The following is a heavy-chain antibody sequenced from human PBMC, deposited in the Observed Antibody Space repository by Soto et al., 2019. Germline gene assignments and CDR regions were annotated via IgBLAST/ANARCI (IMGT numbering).Heavy chain of an antibody. Sequence: GGSLRLSCAASGLTFSNAWMSWVRQAPGKGLEWVGRIKSKTDGGTTDYAAPVKGRFTISRDDSKNTLYLQMNSLKTEDTAVYYSTTDLITMIVVGLDRWRQGTLVTVSS. J-gene: IGHJ5*02. CDR3: TTDLITMIVVGLDR. CDR2: IKSKTDGGTT. V-gene: IGHV3-15*01. D-gene: IGHD3-22*01. CDR1: GLTFSNAW.